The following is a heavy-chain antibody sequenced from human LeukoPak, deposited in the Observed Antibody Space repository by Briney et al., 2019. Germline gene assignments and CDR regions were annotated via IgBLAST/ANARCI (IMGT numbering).Heavy chain of an antibody. CDR2: INGEGSRM. CDR1: GFTFRSYE. CDR3: ARESDSGGYRFDY. J-gene: IGHJ4*02. V-gene: IGHV3-48*03. D-gene: IGHD3-22*01. Sequence: GGSLRLSCTASGFTFRSYEMIWVRQAAGKGLEWVAYINGEGSRMLYADSVKGRFTISRDDAKNSLYLQMNSLRTEDTGVYSCARESDSGGYRFDYWGQGSLVTVSS.